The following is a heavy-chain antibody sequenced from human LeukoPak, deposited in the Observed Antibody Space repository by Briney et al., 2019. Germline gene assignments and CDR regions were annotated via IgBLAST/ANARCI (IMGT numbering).Heavy chain of an antibody. Sequence: PGGSLRLSCAASGFTFSSYAMHWVREAPGKGLEWVAVISYDGSNKYYADSVKGRFTISRDNSKNTLYLQMNSLRADDTALYYCARLRATRGFDYWGQGTLVTVSS. J-gene: IGHJ4*02. CDR1: GFTFSSYA. CDR2: ISYDGSNK. CDR3: ARLRATRGFDY. V-gene: IGHV3-30*04.